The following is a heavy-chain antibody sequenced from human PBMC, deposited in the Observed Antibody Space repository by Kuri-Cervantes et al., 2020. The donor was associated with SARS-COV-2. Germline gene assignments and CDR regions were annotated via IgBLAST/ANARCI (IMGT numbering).Heavy chain of an antibody. CDR3: ARHYYGSGSPHFDY. J-gene: IGHJ4*02. CDR2: IDWDDDK. D-gene: IGHD3-10*01. Sequence: SWIRQPPGKGLEWIARIDWDDDKYYSTSLKTRLTISKDTSKNQVVLTMTNMDPVDTATYYCARHYYGSGSPHFDYWGQGTRVT. V-gene: IGHV2-70*10.